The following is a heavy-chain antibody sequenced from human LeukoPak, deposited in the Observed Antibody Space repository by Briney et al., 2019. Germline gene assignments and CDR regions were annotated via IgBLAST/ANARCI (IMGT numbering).Heavy chain of an antibody. CDR2: IYSGGST. CDR1: GFTVSSNY. D-gene: IGHD6-19*01. Sequence: GGSLRLSCAASGFTVSSNYMSWVRQAPGKGLEWVSVIYSGGSTYYADSVKGRFTISRDNSKNTLYLQMNSLRAEDTAVYYCARVGSSGFRDAFDIWGQGTMVTVSS. CDR3: ARVGSSGFRDAFDI. V-gene: IGHV3-66*01. J-gene: IGHJ3*02.